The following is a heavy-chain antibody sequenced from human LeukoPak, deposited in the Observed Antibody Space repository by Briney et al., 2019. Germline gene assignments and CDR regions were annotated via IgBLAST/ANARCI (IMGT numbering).Heavy chain of an antibody. J-gene: IGHJ4*03. CDR1: GGSITSSLYH. V-gene: IGHV4-39*01. CDR2: VFHSGNT. CDR3: ARGPTISETGYFDY. D-gene: IGHD1-1*01. Sequence: SETLSLTCSVSGGSITSSLYHWGWLRQAPGKGLQWIGNVFHSGNTYYSPSLQSRVAISIDTSKNRFSLKLTSVTAADTAVYYCARGPTISETGYFDYWGQGTLVTVSS.